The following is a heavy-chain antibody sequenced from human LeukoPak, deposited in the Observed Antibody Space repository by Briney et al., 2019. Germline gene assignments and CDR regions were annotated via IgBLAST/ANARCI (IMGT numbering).Heavy chain of an antibody. Sequence: GASVKVSCKASGYTFTSYYMHWVRQAPGQGLEWMGIINPSGGSTSYAQKFQGRVTMTRDTSTSTVYMELSSLRSEDTAVYYCARTISIVGATYYFDYWGQGTLVTVSS. CDR2: INPSGGST. D-gene: IGHD1-26*01. CDR3: ARTISIVGATYYFDY. V-gene: IGHV1-46*01. J-gene: IGHJ4*02. CDR1: GYTFTSYY.